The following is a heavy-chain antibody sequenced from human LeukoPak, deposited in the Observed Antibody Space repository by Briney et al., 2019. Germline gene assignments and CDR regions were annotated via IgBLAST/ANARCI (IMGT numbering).Heavy chain of an antibody. J-gene: IGHJ5*02. CDR2: IYYSGST. CDR1: GGSFSGYY. V-gene: IGHV4-59*01. Sequence: SETLSLTCAVYGGSFSGYYWSWIRQPPGKGLEWIGYIYYSGSTNYNPSLKSRVTISVDTSKNQFSLKLSSVTAADTAVYYCARTVGITMVRGVIWWFDPWGQGTLVTVSS. D-gene: IGHD3-10*01. CDR3: ARTVGITMVRGVIWWFDP.